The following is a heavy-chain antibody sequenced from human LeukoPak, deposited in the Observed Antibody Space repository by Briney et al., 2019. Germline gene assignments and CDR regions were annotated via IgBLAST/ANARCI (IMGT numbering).Heavy chain of an antibody. J-gene: IGHJ4*02. Sequence: SETLSLTCAVYGGSFRGYYWSWIRQPPGKGLEWIGETNHSGSTNYNPSLKSRVTISVDTSKNQFSLKLSSVTAADTAVYYCARVYIVVVPAAIPDHFDYWGQGTLVTVSS. CDR1: GGSFRGYY. V-gene: IGHV4-34*01. CDR2: TNHSGST. D-gene: IGHD2-2*02. CDR3: ARVYIVVVPAAIPDHFDY.